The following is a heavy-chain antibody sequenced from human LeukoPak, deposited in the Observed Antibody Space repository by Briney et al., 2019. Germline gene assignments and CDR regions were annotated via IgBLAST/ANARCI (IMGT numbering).Heavy chain of an antibody. CDR3: ASRGRDGYNDYYYYYMDV. Sequence: SETLSLTCTVSGGSISSSSYYWGWIRQPPGKGLEWIGSIYYSGSTYYNPSLKSRVTISVDTSENQFSLKLSSVTAADTAVYYCASRGRDGYNDYYYYYMDVWGKGTTVTVSS. CDR1: GGSISSSSYY. D-gene: IGHD5-24*01. CDR2: IYYSGST. V-gene: IGHV4-39*01. J-gene: IGHJ6*03.